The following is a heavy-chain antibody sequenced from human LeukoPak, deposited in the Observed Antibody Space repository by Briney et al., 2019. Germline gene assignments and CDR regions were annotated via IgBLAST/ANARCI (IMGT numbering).Heavy chain of an antibody. D-gene: IGHD4-17*01. Sequence: GGSLRLSCTASGFTFSTYAMNWVRQAPGKGLQWVSLIIGNAATTAYADSVKGRFTISRDNSKNTLYLQMNSLRAEDTAVYYCARDPPDYGDYFDYWGQGTLVTVSS. CDR3: ARDPPDYGDYFDY. CDR2: IIGNAATT. CDR1: GFTFSTYA. V-gene: IGHV3-23*01. J-gene: IGHJ4*02.